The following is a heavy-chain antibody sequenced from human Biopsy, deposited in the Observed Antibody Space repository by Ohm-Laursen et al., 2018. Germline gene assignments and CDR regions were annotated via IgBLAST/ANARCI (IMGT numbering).Heavy chain of an antibody. Sequence: SDTLSLTCTVSGGSISSSTPYYWTWIRQSPGKGLEWIGYIYYTGSTNYNPSVKSRVTISVDTSKNQFSLKLNSVTAADTAVYFCARDSRGGHLNTTLITGKNLDSWGQGILVTVSS. J-gene: IGHJ4*02. D-gene: IGHD3-16*01. CDR2: IYYTGST. CDR3: ARDSRGGHLNTTLITGKNLDS. V-gene: IGHV4-61*01. CDR1: GGSISSSTPYY.